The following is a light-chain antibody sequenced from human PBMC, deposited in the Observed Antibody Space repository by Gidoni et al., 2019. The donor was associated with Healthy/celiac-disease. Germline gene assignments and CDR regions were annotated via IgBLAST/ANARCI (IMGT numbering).Light chain of an antibody. Sequence: ASTQSPATLSLSPGERATLSCRASQSVSSYLAWYQQKPGQAHRLLIYDASNRATGIPARFSGSGYGTDFTLTISSLGPEDFAVYYCQQRSNWRTFGGGTKVEIK. CDR1: QSVSSY. CDR2: DAS. V-gene: IGKV3-11*01. J-gene: IGKJ4*01. CDR3: QQRSNWRT.